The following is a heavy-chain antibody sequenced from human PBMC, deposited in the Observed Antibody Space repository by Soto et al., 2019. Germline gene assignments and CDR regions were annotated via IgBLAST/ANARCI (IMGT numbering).Heavy chain of an antibody. CDR2: ISDDGGNK. CDR3: ATDMPYYDFWNGYSGIFDY. J-gene: IGHJ4*02. V-gene: IGHV3-30-3*01. CDR1: GFTFIIYS. Sequence: WGSLRLSCAASGFTFIIYSIHFVRQSPVKWLEWVAAISDDGGNKNYADSVKGRFTISRDTSQNTLHLQLNSLRPEDTALYYCATDMPYYDFWNGYSGIFDYWGQGTLVTVS. D-gene: IGHD3-3*01.